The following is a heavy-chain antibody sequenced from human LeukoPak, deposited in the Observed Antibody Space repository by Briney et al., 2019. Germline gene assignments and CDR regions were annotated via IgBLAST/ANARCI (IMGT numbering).Heavy chain of an antibody. CDR1: GGSISSYY. CDR2: IYYSGST. D-gene: IGHD2-2*01. V-gene: IGHV4-59*01. Sequence: SETLSLTCTVSGGSISSYYWSWIRQPPGKELEWIGYIYYSGSTNYNPSLKSRVTISVDTSKNQFSLKLSSVTAADTAVYYCARGVVPAAPTLFAYWGQGTLVTVSS. J-gene: IGHJ4*02. CDR3: ARGVVPAAPTLFAY.